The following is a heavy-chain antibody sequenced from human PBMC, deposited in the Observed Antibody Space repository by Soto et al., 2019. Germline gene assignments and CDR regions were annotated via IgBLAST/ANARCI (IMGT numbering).Heavy chain of an antibody. V-gene: IGHV3-30*04. CDR2: ISFDGSKT. CDR3: AIDRVELGNAFDV. J-gene: IGHJ3*01. D-gene: IGHD1-7*01. Sequence: QVQLVESGGGVVQPGRSLRLSCAASGFSFRSYAMYWVRQAPGKGLEWVAVISFDGSKTSYADSVQGRLTVSRDDSRNTLFLQLNTLRPEDTAVYYCAIDRVELGNAFDVWGRGTMVTVTS. CDR1: GFSFRSYA.